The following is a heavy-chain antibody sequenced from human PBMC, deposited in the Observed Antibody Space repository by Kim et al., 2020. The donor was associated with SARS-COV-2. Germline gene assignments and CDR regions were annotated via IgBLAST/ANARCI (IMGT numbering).Heavy chain of an antibody. CDR1: GFTFSNAW. CDR2: IKSNTDGGST. CDR3: ISDHPLWVVVIH. J-gene: IGHJ1*01. D-gene: IGHD3-22*01. V-gene: IGHV3-15*01. Sequence: GGSLRLSCAASGFTFSNAWMSWVRQAPGKGLEWVGRIKSNTDGGSTDYAAPVKCSFTISSDDSTNTLYLHMHSLKNEATAVYYCISDHPLWVVVIHWGQG.